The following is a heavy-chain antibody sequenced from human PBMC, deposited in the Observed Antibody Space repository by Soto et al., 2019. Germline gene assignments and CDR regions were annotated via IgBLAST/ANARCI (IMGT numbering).Heavy chain of an antibody. J-gene: IGHJ4*02. CDR1: GGTISSYY. Sequence: SETLSLTCTVSGGTISSYYCSWIRQPPGKGLEWIGYIYYSGSANYNPSLKSRVTISVDTSKNQFSLKLSSVTAADTAVYYCARAGAATLSDYWGQGTLVTVSS. CDR2: IYYSGSA. D-gene: IGHD2-15*01. V-gene: IGHV4-59*01. CDR3: ARAGAATLSDY.